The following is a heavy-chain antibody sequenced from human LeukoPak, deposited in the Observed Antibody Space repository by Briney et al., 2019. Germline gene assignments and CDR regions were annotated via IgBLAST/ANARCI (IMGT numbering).Heavy chain of an antibody. CDR1: GFIFSDYY. CDR2: ISSSSSYT. J-gene: IGHJ4*02. CDR3: ARAVSVSSYYFDC. D-gene: IGHD5/OR15-5a*01. V-gene: IGHV3-11*05. Sequence: GGALRLSCAASGFIFSDYYMSWIRQAPGKGVGGISYISSSSSYTNYVDSVKGRFTISRDNAKNSLYLQMNSLRAEDTAVYYCARAVSVSSYYFDCWGREPWSPSPQ.